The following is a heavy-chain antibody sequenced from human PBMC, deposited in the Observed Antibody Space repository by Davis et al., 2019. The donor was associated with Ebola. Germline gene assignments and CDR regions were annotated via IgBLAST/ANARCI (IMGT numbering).Heavy chain of an antibody. J-gene: IGHJ4*02. CDR3: AKPPSGGGSSREY. CDR2: ISYDGSYK. V-gene: IGHV3-30*18. Sequence: GESLKISCAASELPFSSYGMHWVRQAPGKGLEWLAVISYDGSYKYYAESVKGRFTISRDNSKNTLYLQMNSLRPDDTAGYYWAKPPSGGGSSREYWGQGTLVTVSS. D-gene: IGHD1-26*01. CDR1: ELPFSSYG.